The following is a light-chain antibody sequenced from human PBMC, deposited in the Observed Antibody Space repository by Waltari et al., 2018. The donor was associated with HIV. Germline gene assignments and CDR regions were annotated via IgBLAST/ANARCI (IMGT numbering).Light chain of an antibody. CDR1: SSNIGAGYA. Sequence: QSVLTQPPSVSGAPGQRVTIPCTGRSSNIGAGYAVPWYQQFPGSAPKPLINGNVNRPSGVPDRFSDSKSGTSASLAITGLQAEDEADYYCQSYDSSLSGSVFGGGTKLTVL. CDR2: GNV. CDR3: QSYDSSLSGSV. V-gene: IGLV1-40*01. J-gene: IGLJ3*02.